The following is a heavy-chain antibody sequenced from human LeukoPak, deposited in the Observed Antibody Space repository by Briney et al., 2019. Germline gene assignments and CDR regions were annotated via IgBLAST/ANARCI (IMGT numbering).Heavy chain of an antibody. Sequence: ESGPVLLQPTATLTLTCTVSGFSLGNARRGVRWIRQPPVKALEWLSHIFSHDEKSYSTSLKRRLTISKDTSKSPVVLTMTNMDPVDTATYYCARITRDGYIGFDYWGQGTLVTVSS. D-gene: IGHD5-24*01. CDR1: GFSLGNARRG. J-gene: IGHJ4*02. CDR3: ARITRDGYIGFDY. V-gene: IGHV2-26*01. CDR2: IFSHDEK.